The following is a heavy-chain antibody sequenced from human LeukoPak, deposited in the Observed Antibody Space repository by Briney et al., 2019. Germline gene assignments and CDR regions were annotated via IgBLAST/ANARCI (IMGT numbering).Heavy chain of an antibody. CDR1: GDSVSSNSAA. D-gene: IGHD5-12*01. CDR2: TYYRSKWYT. CDR3: ARDGGGGDDLFDY. Sequence: SQTLSPTCDISGDSVSSNSAAWNWIRQSPSRGLQWLGRTYYRSKWYTHYAFSLKSRISINPDTSKNQFSLQLNSVTPEDTAVYYCARDGGGGDDLFDYWGQGTLVTVSS. J-gene: IGHJ4*02. V-gene: IGHV6-1*01.